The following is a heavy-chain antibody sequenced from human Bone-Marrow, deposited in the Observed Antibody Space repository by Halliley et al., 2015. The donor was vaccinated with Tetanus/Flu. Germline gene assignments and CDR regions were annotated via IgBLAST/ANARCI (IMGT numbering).Heavy chain of an antibody. J-gene: IGHJ4*02. D-gene: IGHD3-16*01. Sequence: LEWMGWISTFNGNTNFAQNFQGRVTMTTDTSTSTAYMELRSLRSDDTAVYYCARDNLARKDFDYWGQGTLVTVSS. V-gene: IGHV1-18*01. CDR3: ARDNLARKDFDY. CDR2: ISTFNGNT.